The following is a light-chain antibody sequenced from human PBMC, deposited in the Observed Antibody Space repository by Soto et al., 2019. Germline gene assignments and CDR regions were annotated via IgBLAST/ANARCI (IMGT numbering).Light chain of an antibody. J-gene: IGLJ1*01. CDR1: SSDVGGYNY. Sequence: QFALTQPASVAESPGQSVTISCTGTSSDVGGYNYVSWYQQHPGKAPKLMIYDVSNRPSGVSNRFSGSKSGNTASLTISGLQAEDEADYYCSSYTSSSLYVFGTGTKVTVL. CDR2: DVS. V-gene: IGLV2-14*01. CDR3: SSYTSSSLYV.